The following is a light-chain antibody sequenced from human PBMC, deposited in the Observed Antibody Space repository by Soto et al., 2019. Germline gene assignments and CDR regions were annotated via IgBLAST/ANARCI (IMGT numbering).Light chain of an antibody. CDR2: AAS. V-gene: IGKV3-20*01. CDR1: QSVTSNY. Sequence: EVVLTQSPGTVSLSPGERATLSCRASQSVTSNYLAWYQQKPGQAPRLLIYAASSRATGIPDRFSGSGSGTEFTRSISRLEPEDFAVYYCHQYGSSITWTFGQGTKVEIK. CDR3: HQYGSSITWT. J-gene: IGKJ1*01.